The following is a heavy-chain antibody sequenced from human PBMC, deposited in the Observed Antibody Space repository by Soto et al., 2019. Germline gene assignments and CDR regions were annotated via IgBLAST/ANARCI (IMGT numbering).Heavy chain of an antibody. CDR2: INHSGST. J-gene: IGHJ5*02. Sequence: SETLSLTCAVYGGSFSGYYWSWIRQPPGKGLEWIGEINHSGSTNYNPSLKSRVTISVDTSKNQFSLKLSSVTAADTAVYYCARGPKNADNWFDPWGQGTLVTVSS. V-gene: IGHV4-34*01. CDR3: ARGPKNADNWFDP. D-gene: IGHD2-8*01. CDR1: GGSFSGYY.